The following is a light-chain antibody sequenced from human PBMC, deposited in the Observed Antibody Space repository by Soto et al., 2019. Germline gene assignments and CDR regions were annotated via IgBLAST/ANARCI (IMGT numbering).Light chain of an antibody. CDR2: DTD. CDR1: TGTVTSGHY. Sequence: QAVVTQEPSLTVSPGGIVTLTCGSSTGTVTSGHYPFWIQQKPGQAPTTLIYDTDNRHSWTPARFSGSLLGGEAALTLSGAQPEDEADYYCLLSYSSAWVFGGGTKLTVL. J-gene: IGLJ3*02. V-gene: IGLV7-46*01. CDR3: LLSYSSAWV.